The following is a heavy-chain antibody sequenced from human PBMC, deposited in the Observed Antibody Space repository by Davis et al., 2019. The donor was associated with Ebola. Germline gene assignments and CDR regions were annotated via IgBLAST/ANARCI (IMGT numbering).Heavy chain of an antibody. Sequence: ASVTVSCQASGYTFTSYDINWVRQAPGQGLEWMGWISAYNGNTNYAQKLQGRVTMTTDTSTSTAYMELRSLRSDDTAVYYCARDQASSGSYYEVYYYGMDVWGKGTTVTVSS. V-gene: IGHV1-18*01. D-gene: IGHD1-26*01. CDR1: GYTFTSYD. CDR3: ARDQASSGSYYEVYYYGMDV. CDR2: ISAYNGNT. J-gene: IGHJ6*04.